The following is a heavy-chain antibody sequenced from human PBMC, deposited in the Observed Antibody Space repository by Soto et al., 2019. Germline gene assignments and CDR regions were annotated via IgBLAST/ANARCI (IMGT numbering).Heavy chain of an antibody. Sequence: GGSLRLSCAASGFTFSSYWMHWVRQAPGKGLVWVSRINSDGSSTSHADSVKGRFTISRDNAKNTLFLQMNSLRAEDTAVYYCTREYSSSRYFDFWGQRPLVTVSS. CDR2: INSDGSST. CDR1: GFTFSSYW. V-gene: IGHV3-74*01. J-gene: IGHJ4*02. CDR3: TREYSSSRYFDF. D-gene: IGHD6-6*01.